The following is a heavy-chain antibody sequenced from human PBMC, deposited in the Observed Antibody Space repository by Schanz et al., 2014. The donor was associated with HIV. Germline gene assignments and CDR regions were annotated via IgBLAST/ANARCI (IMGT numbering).Heavy chain of an antibody. CDR3: ARGGLQWHPEWFDY. D-gene: IGHD4-4*01. Sequence: QVQLVESGGGVVQPGRSLRLSCAASGFSFSSHGMHWVRQPPGKGLEWVAVIWYDGNSKYYADSVKGRFTISRDNSKNTLYLQMNSLRAEDTAVYYCARGGLQWHPEWFDYWGQGTLVSVSS. CDR2: IWYDGNSK. V-gene: IGHV3-33*01. CDR1: GFSFSSHG. J-gene: IGHJ4*02.